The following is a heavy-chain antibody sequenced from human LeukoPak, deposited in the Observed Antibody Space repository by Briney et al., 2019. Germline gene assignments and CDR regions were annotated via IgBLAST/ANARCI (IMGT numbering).Heavy chain of an antibody. CDR1: GGSITNYF. D-gene: IGHD3-10*01. Sequence: PSETLSLTCSVSGGSITNYFWSWIRQPPGKGLEWIGEINHSGSTNYNPSLKSRVTISVDTSKNQFSLKLSSVTAADTAVYYCARGRKVRGVITLDYWGQGTLVTVSS. CDR2: INHSGST. CDR3: ARGRKVRGVITLDY. V-gene: IGHV4-34*01. J-gene: IGHJ4*02.